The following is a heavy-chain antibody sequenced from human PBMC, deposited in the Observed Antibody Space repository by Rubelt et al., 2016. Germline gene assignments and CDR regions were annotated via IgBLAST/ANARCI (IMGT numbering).Heavy chain of an antibody. CDR2: ISAYNGNT. Sequence: QVQLVQSGAEVKKPGASVKVSCKASGYTFTSYGISWVRQAPGQGLEWMGWISAYNGNTNYAQKLQGRVTMTTETSTSTAYMELRSLGADDTAVYYCASTLGYSSSWPGGSSLDVWGQGTTVTVPS. D-gene: IGHD6-13*01. CDR3: ASTLGYSSSWPGGSSLDV. J-gene: IGHJ6*02. V-gene: IGHV1-18*01. CDR1: GYTFTSYG.